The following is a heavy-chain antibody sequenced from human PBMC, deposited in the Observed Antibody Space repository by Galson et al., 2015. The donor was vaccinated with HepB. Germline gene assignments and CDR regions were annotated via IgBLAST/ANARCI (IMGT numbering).Heavy chain of an antibody. CDR2: ISSSSSYI. Sequence: SLRLSCAASGFTFSSYSMNWVRQAPGKGLEWVSSISSSSSYIYYADSVKGRFTISRDNAKNSLYLQMNSLRAEDTAVYYCAREGQGYCSSTSCQYYYYMDVWGKGTTVTVSS. J-gene: IGHJ6*03. CDR1: GFTFSSYS. CDR3: AREGQGYCSSTSCQYYYYMDV. D-gene: IGHD2-2*01. V-gene: IGHV3-21*01.